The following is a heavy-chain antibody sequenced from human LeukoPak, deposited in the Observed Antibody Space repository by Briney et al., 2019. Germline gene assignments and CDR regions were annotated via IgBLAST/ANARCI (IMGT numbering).Heavy chain of an antibody. J-gene: IGHJ6*03. V-gene: IGHV1-2*02. D-gene: IGHD2-2*01. Sequence: ASVKVSCKASGYTFTGYYMHWVRQDLRQGLQWMGWINPNSGGTDYAQKFQGRVTMTRDTSIRTVYMELSSLRSDDTAVYYCARADSVPAGDYHYWYMDVWGKGTTVTVCS. CDR3: ARADSVPAGDYHYWYMDV. CDR1: GYTFTGYY. CDR2: INPNSGGT.